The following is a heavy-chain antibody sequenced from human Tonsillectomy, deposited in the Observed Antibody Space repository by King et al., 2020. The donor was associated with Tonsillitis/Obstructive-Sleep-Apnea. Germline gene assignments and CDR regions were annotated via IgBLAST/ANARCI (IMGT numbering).Heavy chain of an antibody. CDR3: AHSDEYSSGWSDFDY. Sequence: ITLKESGPTLVKPTQTLTLTCTFSGFSLSTSGVGVGWIRQPPGKALEWLALIYLDDDKLYSPSLQSRRTITQNTSKNHVGLTRTNMDPVDTATYYCAHSDEYSSGWSDFDYWGQGTLVTVSS. D-gene: IGHD6-19*01. J-gene: IGHJ4*02. V-gene: IGHV2-5*02. CDR1: GFSLSTSGVG. CDR2: IYLDDDK.